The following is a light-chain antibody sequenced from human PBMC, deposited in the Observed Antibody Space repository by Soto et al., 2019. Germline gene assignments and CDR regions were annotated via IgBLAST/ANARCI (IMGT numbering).Light chain of an antibody. CDR1: QSVLYSSNNKNY. J-gene: IGKJ1*01. Sequence: DIVMTQSPDSLAVSLGERATINCKSSQSVLYSSNNKNYLAWYQQKPGQPPKLLIYWASTRESGVPDRFTGSGSGTDFTLTISSLQAEDVAVFYCQQYYRSRTFGQGTKVEIK. V-gene: IGKV4-1*01. CDR2: WAS. CDR3: QQYYRSRT.